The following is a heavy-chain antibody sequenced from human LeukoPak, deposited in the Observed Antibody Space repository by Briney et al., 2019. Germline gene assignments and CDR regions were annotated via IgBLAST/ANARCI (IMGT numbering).Heavy chain of an antibody. CDR2: FIPLFGSA. Sequence: SVKVSCKASGDTFSTNALSWVRLAPGQGLEWMGGFIPLFGSAHYAQKLQGRITITTDESTSAAYMVLSNLRSDDTAVYYCARGGGPYESTGFFAGPFDYWGQGTLVTVSS. V-gene: IGHV1-69*05. CDR1: GDTFSTNA. J-gene: IGHJ4*02. D-gene: IGHD3-22*01. CDR3: ARGGGPYESTGFFAGPFDY.